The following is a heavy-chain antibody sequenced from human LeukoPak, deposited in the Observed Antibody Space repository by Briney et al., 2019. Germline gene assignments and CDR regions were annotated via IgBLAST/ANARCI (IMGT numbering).Heavy chain of an antibody. V-gene: IGHV4-30-4*08. CDR1: GGSISSGDYY. Sequence: SQTLSLTCTVSGGSISSGDYYWSWIRQPPGKGLEWIGYIYYSGSTYYNPSLKSRVTISVDTSKNQFSLKLSSVTAADTAVYYCAREQQSGRDYYYYYMDVWGKGTTVTVSS. J-gene: IGHJ6*03. D-gene: IGHD1-14*01. CDR2: IYYSGST. CDR3: AREQQSGRDYYYYYMDV.